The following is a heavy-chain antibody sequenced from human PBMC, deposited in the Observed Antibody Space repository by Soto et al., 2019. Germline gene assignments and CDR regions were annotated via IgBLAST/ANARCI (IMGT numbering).Heavy chain of an antibody. V-gene: IGHV1-46*01. CDR3: ARGSSVGLEY. J-gene: IGHJ4*02. Sequence: QVQMVQSGAEVKKAGASVKISCKASGYTFTSYYVHWVRQAPGQGLEWMGFINPSGGSATYVQKIQGRVTMTWDTFTSRVYMEPGRLTSEDTAIYYCARGSSVGLEYWGQRTLVTVSS. CDR1: GYTFTSYY. CDR2: INPSGGSA. D-gene: IGHD1-26*01.